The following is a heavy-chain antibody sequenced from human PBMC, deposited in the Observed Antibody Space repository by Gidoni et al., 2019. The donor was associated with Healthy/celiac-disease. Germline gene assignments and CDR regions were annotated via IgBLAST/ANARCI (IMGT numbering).Heavy chain of an antibody. V-gene: IGHV3-9*01. CDR3: AKGKAQGPLYYFDY. CDR2: ISWNSGSI. Sequence: EVQLVESGGGLVQPGRSLRLSCAASGFTFDDYAMHWVRQAPGKGLEWVSGISWNSGSIGYADSVKGRFTISRDNAKNSLYLQMNSLRAEDTALYYCAKGKAQGPLYYFDYWGQGTLVTVSS. J-gene: IGHJ4*02. CDR1: GFTFDDYA.